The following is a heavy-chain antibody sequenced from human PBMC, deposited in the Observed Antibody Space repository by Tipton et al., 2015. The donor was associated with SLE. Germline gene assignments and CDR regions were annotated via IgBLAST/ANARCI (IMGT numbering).Heavy chain of an antibody. CDR1: GFTFSSYG. D-gene: IGHD1-26*01. CDR2: IRYDGSNK. CDR3: AKAPRAVGSFPFDY. Sequence: SLRLSCAASGFTFSSYGMHWVRQAPGKGLEWVAFIRYDGSNKYYADSVKGRFTISRDNSKNTLYLQMNSLRAEDTAVYYCAKAPRAVGSFPFDYWGQGTLVTVSS. J-gene: IGHJ4*02. V-gene: IGHV3-30*02.